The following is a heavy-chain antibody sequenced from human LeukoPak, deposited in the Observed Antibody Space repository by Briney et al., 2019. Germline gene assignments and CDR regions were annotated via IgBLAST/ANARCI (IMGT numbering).Heavy chain of an antibody. CDR3: AKKSPDSSGNPAYD. V-gene: IGHV3-23*01. Sequence: GGSLRLSCAGAGFTFSNYGISWVRQAPGKGLEWVSVISRSGAETYHADSVRGRFTISRDNAKNTLYLQMNSLRAEDTAVYYCAKKSPDSSGNPAYDWGQGTLVTVSS. CDR2: ISRSGAET. D-gene: IGHD4-23*01. J-gene: IGHJ4*02. CDR1: GFTFSNYG.